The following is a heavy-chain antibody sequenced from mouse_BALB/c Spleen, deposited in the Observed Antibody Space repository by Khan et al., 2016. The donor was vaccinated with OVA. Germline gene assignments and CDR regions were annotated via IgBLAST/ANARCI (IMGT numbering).Heavy chain of an antibody. CDR2: ISSGGRYT. CDR1: GFTFSSYG. D-gene: IGHD1-1*01. V-gene: IGHV5-6*01. Sequence: EVELVESGGDLVKPGGSLKLSCAASGFTFSSYGMSWVRQTPDKRLEWVATISSGGRYTYSPDSAKGRFTISRDKAKNTLYLQMSSLKSEDTAMYYCVRDNYYGSRSFDYWGQGTTLTVSS. J-gene: IGHJ2*01. CDR3: VRDNYYGSRSFDY.